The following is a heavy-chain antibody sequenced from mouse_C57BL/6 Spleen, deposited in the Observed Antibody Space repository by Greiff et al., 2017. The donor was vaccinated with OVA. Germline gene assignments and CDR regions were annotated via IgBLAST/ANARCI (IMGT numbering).Heavy chain of an antibody. Sequence: QVQLQQPGAELVKPGASVKLSCKASGYTFTSYWMHWVKQRPGQGLEWIGMIHPNSGSTNYNEKFKSKATLTVDKSSSTAYMQLSSLTSEDSAVYYCARGFDYDAPFDYWGQGTTLTVSS. V-gene: IGHV1-64*01. CDR2: IHPNSGST. CDR3: ARGFDYDAPFDY. CDR1: GYTFTSYW. J-gene: IGHJ2*01. D-gene: IGHD2-4*01.